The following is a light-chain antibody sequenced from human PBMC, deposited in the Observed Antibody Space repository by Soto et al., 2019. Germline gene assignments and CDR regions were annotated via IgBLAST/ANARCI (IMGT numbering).Light chain of an antibody. V-gene: IGKV3-11*01. J-gene: IGKJ1*01. Sequence: EIVLTQSPATLSSFPGDRVTLSCRASQYINTRLAWYQHRPGQAPRLLIYQTSIRAAGIPARFSASGSGTDFTLTISDVHPEDFALYYCHQRQSWPRTFGQGNKVDI. CDR1: QYINTR. CDR3: HQRQSWPRT. CDR2: QTS.